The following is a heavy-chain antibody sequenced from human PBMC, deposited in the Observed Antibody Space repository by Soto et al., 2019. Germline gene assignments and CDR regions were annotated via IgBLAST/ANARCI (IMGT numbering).Heavy chain of an antibody. CDR1: GGSISSYY. CDR3: DGGLPSSSRAPTSFVP. Sequence: PSETLSLTCTVSGGSISSYYWSWIRQPPGKGLEWIGYIYYSGSTNYNPSLKSRVIISVERSKNQFSLKLSSVTGADTAAYYCDGGLPSSSRAPTSFVPSGLGTQGTVSP. V-gene: IGHV4-59*01. CDR2: IYYSGST. J-gene: IGHJ5*02. D-gene: IGHD6-13*01.